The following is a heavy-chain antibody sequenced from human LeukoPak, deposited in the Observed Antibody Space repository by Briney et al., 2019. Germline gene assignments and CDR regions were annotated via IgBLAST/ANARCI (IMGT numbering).Heavy chain of an antibody. CDR2: INPSGGST. CDR1: GHTFTSYY. CDR3: ARDRGFGYYGMDV. V-gene: IGHV1-46*01. Sequence: ASVKVSCKASGHTFTSYYMHWVRQAPGQGLEWMGIINPSGGSTSYAQKFQGRVTMTRDTSTSTVYMELSSLRSEDTAVYYCARDRGFGYYGMDVWGKGTTVTVSS. J-gene: IGHJ6*04. D-gene: IGHD3-10*01.